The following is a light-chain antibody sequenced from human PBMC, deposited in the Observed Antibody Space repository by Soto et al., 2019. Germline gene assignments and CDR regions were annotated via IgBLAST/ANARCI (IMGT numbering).Light chain of an antibody. CDR1: QSVSIN. Sequence: EIVMTQSTATLSVSPGERATLSCRASQSVSINLAWYQQKPGQAPRLLIYGASSRATGISDRFSGSGSGTDFTLTISRLEPEDFAVYYCQEYGSSLFGPGTKVDIK. V-gene: IGKV3-20*01. J-gene: IGKJ3*01. CDR3: QEYGSSL. CDR2: GAS.